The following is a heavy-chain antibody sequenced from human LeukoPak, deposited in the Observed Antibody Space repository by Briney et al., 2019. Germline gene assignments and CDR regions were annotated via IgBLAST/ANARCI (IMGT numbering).Heavy chain of an antibody. CDR2: IYYSGST. D-gene: IGHD6-25*01. CDR3: ARQGGGFWYFDL. CDR1: GGSISSYY. Sequence: PSETLSLTCTVSGGSISSYYWSWIRQPPGKGLEWIGYIYYSGSTNYNPSLKSRVTISVDTSNNQFSLKLSSVTAADTAVYYCARQGGGFWYFDLWGRGTLVTVSS. J-gene: IGHJ2*01. V-gene: IGHV4-59*08.